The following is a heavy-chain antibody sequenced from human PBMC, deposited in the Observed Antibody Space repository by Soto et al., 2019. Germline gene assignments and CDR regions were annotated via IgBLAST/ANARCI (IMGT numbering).Heavy chain of an antibody. J-gene: IGHJ5*02. Sequence: EVPLVESGGGLVKPGGSLRLSCAASGFTFSNAWMSWVRQAPGKGLEWVGRIKSKTDGGTTDYAAPVKGRFTISRDDSKNTLYLQMNSLKTEDTAVYYCTTDYLYGGASFDPWGQGTLVTVSS. CDR3: TTDYLYGGASFDP. D-gene: IGHD3-16*01. CDR1: GFTFSNAW. V-gene: IGHV3-15*01. CDR2: IKSKTDGGTT.